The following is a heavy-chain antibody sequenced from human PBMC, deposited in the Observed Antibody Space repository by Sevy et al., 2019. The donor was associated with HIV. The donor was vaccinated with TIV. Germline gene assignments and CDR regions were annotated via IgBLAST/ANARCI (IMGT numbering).Heavy chain of an antibody. V-gene: IGHV3-53*01. CDR1: GLTVSSNY. CDR2: IYSGGST. J-gene: IGHJ4*02. D-gene: IGHD1-1*01. CDR3: ARVEGLMGYFDY. Sequence: GGSLRLSCAASGLTVSSNYMSWVRQAPGKGLEWVSVIYSGGSTYYADSVKGRFTISRDNSKNTLYLQMNSLRAEDTAVYYCARVEGLMGYFDYWGQGTLVTVSS.